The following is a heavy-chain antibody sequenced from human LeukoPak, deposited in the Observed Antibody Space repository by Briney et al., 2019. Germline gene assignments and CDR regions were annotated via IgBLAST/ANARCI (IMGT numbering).Heavy chain of an antibody. Sequence: PGGSLRLSCAASGFTFSDYYMSWIRQAPGKGLEWVSYISSRSSDTNYVDSVKGRFTISRDNAKNSLYLQMNSLRAEDTAVYYCTRVGSSGSVDYWGQGTLVTVSS. J-gene: IGHJ4*02. D-gene: IGHD1-1*01. V-gene: IGHV3-11*06. CDR2: ISSRSSDT. CDR1: GFTFSDYY. CDR3: TRVGSSGSVDY.